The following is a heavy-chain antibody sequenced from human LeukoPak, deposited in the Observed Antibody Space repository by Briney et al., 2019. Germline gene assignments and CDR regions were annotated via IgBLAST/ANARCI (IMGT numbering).Heavy chain of an antibody. CDR2: IYYSGGT. V-gene: IGHV4-31*03. Sequence: SQTLSLTCTVSGGSISSGGHYWSWIRQHPGKGLEWIGYIYYSGGTYYNPSLKSRVTISVDTSKNQFSLKLSSVTAADTAVYYCARSEGDGYNGKRAKMDFDYWGQGTLVTVSS. CDR1: GGSISSGGHY. J-gene: IGHJ4*02. D-gene: IGHD5-24*01. CDR3: ARSEGDGYNGKRAKMDFDY.